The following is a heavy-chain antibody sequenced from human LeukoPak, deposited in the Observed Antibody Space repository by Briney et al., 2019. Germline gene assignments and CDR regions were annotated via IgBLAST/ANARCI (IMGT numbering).Heavy chain of an antibody. D-gene: IGHD3-10*01. CDR1: GFTFSMYA. V-gene: IGHV3-30*04. CDR2: ISYDGSNK. Sequence: PGGSLRLPCAASGFTFSMYAMYWVRQAPGKGLEWVAVISYDGSNKYYGDSVKGRFTISRDNSKNTLYLQMNSLRAEDTALYYCARDRDYYYGSGSYYLGPSDYWGQGTLVTVSP. J-gene: IGHJ4*02. CDR3: ARDRDYYYGSGSYYLGPSDY.